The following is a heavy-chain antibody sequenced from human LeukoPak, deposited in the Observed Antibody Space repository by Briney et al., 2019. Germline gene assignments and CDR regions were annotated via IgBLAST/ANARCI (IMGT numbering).Heavy chain of an antibody. J-gene: IGHJ5*02. Sequence: ASVKVSCKASGYTFTAYYLHWVRQAPGQGLEWMGWINPNSGGTYYAQSFQGRVTMTRDTSINTAYMELSRLRSDDTALYYCARARGWKRNWFDPWGQGTLVTVSS. V-gene: IGHV1-2*02. D-gene: IGHD1-1*01. CDR1: GYTFTAYY. CDR3: ARARGWKRNWFDP. CDR2: INPNSGGT.